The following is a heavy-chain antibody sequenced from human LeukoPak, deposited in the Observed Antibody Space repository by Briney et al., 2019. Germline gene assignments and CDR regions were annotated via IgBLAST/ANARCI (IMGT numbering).Heavy chain of an antibody. Sequence: GASVKVSCKASGYTFTSYAMHWVRQAPGQRLEWMGWINAGNGNTKYSQKFQGRVTITRDTSASTAYMELSSLRSEDTAVYYCARALREQLWLSPCDYWGQGTLVTVSS. CDR2: INAGNGNT. CDR1: GYTFTSYA. V-gene: IGHV1-3*01. CDR3: ARALREQLWLSPCDY. D-gene: IGHD5-18*01. J-gene: IGHJ4*02.